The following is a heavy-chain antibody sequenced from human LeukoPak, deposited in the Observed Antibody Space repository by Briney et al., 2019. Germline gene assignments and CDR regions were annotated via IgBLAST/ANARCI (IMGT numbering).Heavy chain of an antibody. V-gene: IGHV4-59*08. J-gene: IGHJ4*02. CDR2: IYYSGGT. CDR1: GGSISSYY. D-gene: IGHD3-10*01. Sequence: PSETLSLTCTVSGGSISSYYWSWIRQPPGKGLEWIGYIYYSGGTNYNPSLKSRVTISVDTSKNQFSLKLSSVTAADTAVYYCARLLGAELWFGELPFGGHFDYWGQGTLVTVSS. CDR3: ARLLGAELWFGELPFGGHFDY.